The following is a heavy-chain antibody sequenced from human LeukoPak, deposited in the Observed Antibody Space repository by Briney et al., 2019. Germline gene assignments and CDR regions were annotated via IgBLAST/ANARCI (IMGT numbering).Heavy chain of an antibody. CDR3: ARDRARIAVAGPYYYYGMDV. CDR1: GGTFSSYA. D-gene: IGHD6-19*01. V-gene: IGHV1-69*06. CDR2: IIPIFGTA. J-gene: IGHJ6*02. Sequence: SVKVSCKASGGTFSSYAISWVRQAPGQGLEWMGGIIPIFGTANYAQKFQGRVTITADKSTSTANMELSSLRSEDTAVYYCARDRARIAVAGPYYYYGMDVWGQGTTVTVSS.